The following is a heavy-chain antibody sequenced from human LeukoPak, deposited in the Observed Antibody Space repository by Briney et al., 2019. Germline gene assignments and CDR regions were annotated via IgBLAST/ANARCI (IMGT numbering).Heavy chain of an antibody. J-gene: IGHJ4*02. CDR2: IYYSGST. CDR1: GGSFSGYY. V-gene: IGHV4-59*12. CDR3: ARVNPRGYSYGYSDY. Sequence: PSETLSLTCAVYGGSFSGYYWSWIRQPPGKGLEWIGYIYYSGSTNYNPPLKSRVTISVDTSKNQFSLKLSSVTAADTAVYYCARVNPRGYSYGYSDYWGQGTLVTVSS. D-gene: IGHD5-18*01.